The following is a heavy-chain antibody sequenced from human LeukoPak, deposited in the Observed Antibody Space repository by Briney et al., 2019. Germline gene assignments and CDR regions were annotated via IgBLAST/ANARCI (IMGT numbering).Heavy chain of an antibody. J-gene: IGHJ4*02. CDR2: ISYSGGST. CDR3: ARVRSPRGYSYEVDY. D-gene: IGHD5-18*01. CDR1: GFTFSSYA. Sequence: HPGGSLRLSCAASGFTFSSYAMSWVRQAPGKGLEWVSAISYSGGSTYYADSVKGRFTISRDNAKNSLYLQMNSLRAEDTAVYYCARVRSPRGYSYEVDYWGQGTLVTVSS. V-gene: IGHV3-23*01.